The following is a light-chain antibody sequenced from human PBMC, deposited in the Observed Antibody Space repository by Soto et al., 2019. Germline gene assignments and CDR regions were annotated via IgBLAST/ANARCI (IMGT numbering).Light chain of an antibody. CDR2: GSS. CDR1: QTVSGNY. V-gene: IGKV3-20*01. Sequence: EMGLTQSPGILSLSPGERATLSCRASQTVSGNYLAWYQQKPGQSPRLIIYGSSDRATGIPDRFSGSGSGTDFTLTINRVEPEDFAVYYCQQYGSSPPYTFGQGTTLEI. J-gene: IGKJ2*01. CDR3: QQYGSSPPYT.